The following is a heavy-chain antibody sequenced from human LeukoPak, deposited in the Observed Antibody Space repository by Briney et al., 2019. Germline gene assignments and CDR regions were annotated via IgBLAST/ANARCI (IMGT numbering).Heavy chain of an antibody. CDR1: GFTFGDYA. D-gene: IGHD6-19*01. Sequence: GGSLRLSCTASGFTFGDYAMSWVRRAPGKGLEWVGFIRSKAYGGTTEYAASVKGRFTISRDDSKSIAYLQMSSLKTEDTAVCYCTRAVVSGWYDYWGQGTLVTVSS. CDR3: TRAVVSGWYDY. CDR2: IRSKAYGGTT. V-gene: IGHV3-49*04. J-gene: IGHJ4*02.